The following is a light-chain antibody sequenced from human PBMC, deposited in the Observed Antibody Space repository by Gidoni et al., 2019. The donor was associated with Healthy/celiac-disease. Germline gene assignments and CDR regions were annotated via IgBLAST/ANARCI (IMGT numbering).Light chain of an antibody. CDR2: GAS. CDR1: QSVSSSY. CDR3: QQYGSSPPRT. J-gene: IGKJ2*01. Sequence: DTVLTQSPCTLSLSPGERATLSCRASQSVSSSYLAWYQQKPGQAPRLLINGASSRATGIPDRCSGSGSGTDFTLTISRLEPEDFAVYYCQQYGSSPPRTFGQGTKLEIK. V-gene: IGKV3-20*01.